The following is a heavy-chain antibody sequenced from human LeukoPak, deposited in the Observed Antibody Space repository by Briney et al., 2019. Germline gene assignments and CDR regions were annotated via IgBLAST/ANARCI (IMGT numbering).Heavy chain of an antibody. V-gene: IGHV4-38-2*02. Sequence: SETLSLTCTVSGYSINNGYYWGWFRQPPGKGLEWIGSIYHVGTTSYNPSLKSRVTMSVDTSKNQFSLKLSSVSAADTAMYYCARDQYYYDSSGYRCFDYWGQGTLVTVSS. CDR3: ARDQYYYDSSGYRCFDY. D-gene: IGHD3-22*01. J-gene: IGHJ4*02. CDR2: IYHVGTT. CDR1: GYSINNGYY.